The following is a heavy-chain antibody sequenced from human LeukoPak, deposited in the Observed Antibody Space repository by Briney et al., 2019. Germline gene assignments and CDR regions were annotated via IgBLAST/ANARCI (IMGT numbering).Heavy chain of an antibody. J-gene: IGHJ6*03. CDR3: ATYYYDSSGYLTRGRYYYYMDV. V-gene: IGHV4-59*01. CDR2: IYYSGST. D-gene: IGHD3-22*01. CDR1: GGSISSYY. Sequence: SETLSLTCTVSGGSISSYYWSWIRQPPGKGLEWIGYIYYSGSTNYNPSLKSRVTISVDTSKNQFSLKLSSVTAADTAVYYCATYYYDSSGYLTRGRYYYYMDVWGKGTTVTVSS.